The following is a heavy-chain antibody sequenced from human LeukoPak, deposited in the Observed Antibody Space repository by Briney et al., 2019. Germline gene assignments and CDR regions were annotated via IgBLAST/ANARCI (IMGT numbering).Heavy chain of an antibody. D-gene: IGHD3-22*01. CDR1: GGPLNTYV. CDR3: ARDGEDRDYYDYQNAFDI. J-gene: IGHJ3*02. V-gene: IGHV1-69*04. CDR2: IIPILGIA. Sequence: GASVKVSCKASGGPLNTYVIDWVRQAPGQGLEWMGRIIPILGIANYAQKFQGRVTITADKSTSTAYMELSSLRSEDTAVYYCARDGEDRDYYDYQNAFDIWGQGTMVTVSS.